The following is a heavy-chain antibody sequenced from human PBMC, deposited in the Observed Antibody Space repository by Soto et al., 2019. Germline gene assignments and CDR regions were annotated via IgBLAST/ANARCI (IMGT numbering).Heavy chain of an antibody. Sequence: QVQLQQWGAGLLKPSETLSLTCAVYGGSFSGYYWSWIRQPPGKGLEWIGEINHSGSTNYNPSLKSRVTISVDKSKNQFSLKLSSVTAADTAVYYCARIVATIVDYWGQGTLVTVSS. D-gene: IGHD5-12*01. V-gene: IGHV4-34*01. J-gene: IGHJ4*02. CDR3: ARIVATIVDY. CDR2: INHSGST. CDR1: GGSFSGYY.